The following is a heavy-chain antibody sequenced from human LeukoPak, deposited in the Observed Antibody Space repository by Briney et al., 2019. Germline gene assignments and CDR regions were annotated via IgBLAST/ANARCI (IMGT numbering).Heavy chain of an antibody. CDR2: ISWNSGSI. J-gene: IGHJ4*02. D-gene: IGHD3-22*01. CDR3: AKDRGYDSSGYYYFDY. CDR1: GFTFDDYA. V-gene: IGHV3-9*01. Sequence: GRSLRLSCAASGFTFDDYAMHWVRQAPGKGLEWGSGISWNSGSIGYADSVKGRFTISRDNAKNSLYLQMNSLGAEDTALYYCAKDRGYDSSGYYYFDYWGQGTLVTVSS.